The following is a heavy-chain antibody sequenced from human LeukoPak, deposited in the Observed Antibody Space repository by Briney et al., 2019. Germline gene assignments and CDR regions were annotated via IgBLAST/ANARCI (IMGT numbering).Heavy chain of an antibody. CDR2: NNSDGSRA. V-gene: IGHV3-74*01. CDR3: ARDLKFFGGYYYGMDV. D-gene: IGHD3-10*01. CDR1: GFTFRNYW. J-gene: IGHJ6*02. Sequence: PRGSLRLSCAAPGFTFRNYWMHWVRQAPGKGLVWVSRNNSDGSRATYADSVKGRFTISRDNAKNTLYLQMNSLRAEDTAVYYCARDLKFFGGYYYGMDVWGQGTAVTVSS.